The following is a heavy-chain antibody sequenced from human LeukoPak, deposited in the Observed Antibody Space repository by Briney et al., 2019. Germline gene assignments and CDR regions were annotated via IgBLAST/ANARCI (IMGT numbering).Heavy chain of an antibody. CDR2: VSNSGGTI. V-gene: IGHV3-11*01. D-gene: IGHD3-22*01. CDR3: ARGPVSSSGFFDY. CDR1: GFTFSDYH. Sequence: GGSLRLSCAASGFTFSDYHMSWLRQASGKGLEWVSYVSNSGGTISYADSVKGRFSISRDNAKKSLYLQMNSLRAEDTAVYYCARGPVSSSGFFDYWGQGTLVTVSS. J-gene: IGHJ4*02.